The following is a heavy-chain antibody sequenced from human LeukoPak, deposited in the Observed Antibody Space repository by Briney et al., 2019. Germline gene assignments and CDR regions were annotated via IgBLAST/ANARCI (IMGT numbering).Heavy chain of an antibody. CDR2: ISAYNGNT. CDR1: GYTFTSYG. Sequence: GASVKVSCKASGYTFTSYGISWVRQAPRQGLEWMGWISAYNGNTNYAQKLQGRVTMTTDTSTSTAYMELRSLRSDDTAVYYCAREPRYGDYVSPPDYWGQGTLVTVSS. D-gene: IGHD4-17*01. J-gene: IGHJ4*02. CDR3: AREPRYGDYVSPPDY. V-gene: IGHV1-18*01.